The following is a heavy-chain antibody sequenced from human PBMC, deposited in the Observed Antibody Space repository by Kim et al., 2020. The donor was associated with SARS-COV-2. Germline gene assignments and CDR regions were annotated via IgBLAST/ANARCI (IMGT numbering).Heavy chain of an antibody. CDR3: ERHGTGGPLGLSLDS. D-gene: IGHD1-26*01. J-gene: IGHJ4*02. CDR1: GGSISDSPYY. CDR2: IHFSGKT. Sequence: SETLSLTCNVSGGSISDSPYYWAWIRQPPGKRLEWIGNIHFSGKTFYSPTLKSGVTISVDTSKNQFSLKLSSVTAADTAVYYCERHGTGGPLGLSLDSWGQGTPVTVSS. V-gene: IGHV4-39*01.